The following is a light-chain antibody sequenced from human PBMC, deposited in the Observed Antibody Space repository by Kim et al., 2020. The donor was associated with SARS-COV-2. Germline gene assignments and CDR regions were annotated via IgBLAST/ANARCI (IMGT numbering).Light chain of an antibody. V-gene: IGKV1-39*01. CDR2: LAS. CDR3: QQSYITPPWT. J-gene: IGKJ1*01. CDR1: QSISRY. Sequence: DVQMTQSPSSLSASVGDTVTISCRASQSISRYLHWYQQRPGKAPKLLIFLASTLQSGVPLRFSASGSETNFTLTISNLQPEDSATYYCQQSYITPPWTFGQGTKVDIK.